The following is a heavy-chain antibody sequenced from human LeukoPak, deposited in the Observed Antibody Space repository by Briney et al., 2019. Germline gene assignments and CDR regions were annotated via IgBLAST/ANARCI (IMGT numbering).Heavy chain of an antibody. Sequence: GGSLRLSCAASGFTFNTYAMSWVRQAPGKGLEWVSGIGGGDDIHYADSVKGRFTFARDDSKNTLYLQMNSRRAEETAIYYCVKDATPWNSIWAYFHYWGQGTLVPVSS. CDR2: IGGGDDI. D-gene: IGHD1-7*01. CDR1: GFTFNTYA. CDR3: VKDATPWNSIWAYFHY. J-gene: IGHJ4*02. V-gene: IGHV3-23*01.